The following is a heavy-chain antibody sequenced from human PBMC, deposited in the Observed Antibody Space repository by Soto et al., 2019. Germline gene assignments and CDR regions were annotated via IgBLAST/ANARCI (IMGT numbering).Heavy chain of an antibody. D-gene: IGHD3-16*01. CDR3: AKLTGSLGGWFDP. V-gene: IGHV3-23*01. CDR1: GFTFSRYA. CDR2: FSASGGRT. Sequence: EVQLLESGGGLVPPGGSLSLSCAASGFTFSRYALSWVRPASGKGLEWVSAFSASGGRTYYAYSVKGRFTIFRDNPKNTLYLQMNSLRAEDTALYYCAKLTGSLGGWFDPWGQGTLVTVSS. J-gene: IGHJ5*02.